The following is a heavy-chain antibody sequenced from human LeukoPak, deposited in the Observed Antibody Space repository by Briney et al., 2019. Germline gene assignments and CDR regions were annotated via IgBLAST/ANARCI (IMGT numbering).Heavy chain of an antibody. CDR3: ANLVVIPTSMRLEDY. V-gene: IGHV4-34*01. CDR1: DGSFSGYY. D-gene: IGHD3-22*01. CDR2: INHSGST. Sequence: SETLSLTCGVYDGSFSGYYWSWIRQPPGKGLEWIGEINHSGSTKYNPSLKSRVTISADTSKNQLSLKVNSVTAADTAVYYCANLVVIPTSMRLEDYWGQGTLVTVSS. J-gene: IGHJ4*02.